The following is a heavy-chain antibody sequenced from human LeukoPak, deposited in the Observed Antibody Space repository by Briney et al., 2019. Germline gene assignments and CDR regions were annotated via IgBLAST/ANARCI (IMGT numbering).Heavy chain of an antibody. J-gene: IGHJ3*02. Sequence: PGGSLRLSCAASGFTFRRYWMSWVRQAPGKGLQGVADIKQDGSEKYYVDSVKGRFTISRDNAKNSLSLQMNSLRAEDTAVYYCARYSSSWHAYDIWGQGTMATVSA. CDR3: ARYSSSWHAYDI. D-gene: IGHD6-13*01. CDR2: IKQDGSEK. CDR1: GFTFRRYW. V-gene: IGHV3-7*05.